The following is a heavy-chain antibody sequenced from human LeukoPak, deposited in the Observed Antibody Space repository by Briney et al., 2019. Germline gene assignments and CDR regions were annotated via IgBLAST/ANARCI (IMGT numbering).Heavy chain of an antibody. Sequence: PGGSLRLSCAASGITLRSYAMSWVRQAPGEGLEWVSAISGSGDRTYHADSVKGRFTVSRDTSKNTLFLQMNSLRAEDTAVYYCAKLLRGVVVPYFDYWGQGTLVTVSS. CDR3: AKLLRGVVVPYFDY. J-gene: IGHJ4*02. D-gene: IGHD3-10*01. CDR2: ISGSGDRT. V-gene: IGHV3-23*01. CDR1: GITLRSYA.